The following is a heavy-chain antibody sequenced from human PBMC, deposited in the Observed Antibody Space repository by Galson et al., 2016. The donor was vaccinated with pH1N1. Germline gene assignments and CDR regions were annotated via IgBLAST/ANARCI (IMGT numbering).Heavy chain of an antibody. CDR2: FFNSGST. D-gene: IGHD3-16*01. J-gene: IGHJ4*02. V-gene: IGHV4-59*08. CDR1: GGSISSEY. CDR3: ARITRGEVLSYFDY. Sequence: LSLTCTVSGGSISSEYWSWIRQPPGKGLEWIGFFFNSGSTKYNPSLKSRVTISVDTSKNQFSLKLSSVTAADRAGYSCARITRGEVLSYFDYWGQGTLVTVSS.